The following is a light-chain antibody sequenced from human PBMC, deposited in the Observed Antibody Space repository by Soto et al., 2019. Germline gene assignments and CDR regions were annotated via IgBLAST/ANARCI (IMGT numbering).Light chain of an antibody. V-gene: IGKV4-1*01. CDR1: QSVLYSSNNKNY. J-gene: IGKJ2*01. CDR3: QQYESTPPT. CDR2: CAS. Sequence: IVMTQSPASLAVSLGERATINCKSSQSVLYSSNNKNYLAWYQQRPGQPPKLLIYCASTRESGVPDRFSGSGSGTDFTLTITSLQAEDVAVYYCQQYESTPPTFGQGTKLEIK.